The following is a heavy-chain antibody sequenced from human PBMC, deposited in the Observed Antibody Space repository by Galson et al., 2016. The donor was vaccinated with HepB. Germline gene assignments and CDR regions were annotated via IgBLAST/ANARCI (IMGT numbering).Heavy chain of an antibody. CDR2: INDSGST. CDR3: ARAKFARNPPLYFDYYMDV. CDR1: GESFSCNY. V-gene: IGHV4-34*01. Sequence: SETLSLTCDVYGESFSCNYWSWIRQPPGKGLEWIGEINDSGSTNYNPSLKSRATISVDTSKNQFSLKLSSVTAADTAVYYCARAKFARNPPLYFDYYMDVWGKGITVTVSS. J-gene: IGHJ6*03. D-gene: IGHD3-16*01.